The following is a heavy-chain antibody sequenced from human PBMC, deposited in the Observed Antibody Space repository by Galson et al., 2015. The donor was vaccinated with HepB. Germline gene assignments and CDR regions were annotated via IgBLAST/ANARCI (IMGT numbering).Heavy chain of an antibody. CDR2: ISYDGSNK. CDR1: GFTFSSYA. J-gene: IGHJ4*02. D-gene: IGHD3-10*01. Sequence: SLRLSCAASGFTFSSYAMHWVRQAPGKGLEWVAVISYDGSNKYYADSVKGRFTISRDNSKNTLYLQMNSLRAEDTAVYYCARDSRVLLWFGESLGYWGQGTLVTVSS. CDR3: ARDSRVLLWFGESLGY. V-gene: IGHV3-30-3*01.